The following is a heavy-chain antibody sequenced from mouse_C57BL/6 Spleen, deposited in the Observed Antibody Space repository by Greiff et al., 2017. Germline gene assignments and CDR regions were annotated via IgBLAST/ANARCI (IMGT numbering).Heavy chain of an antibody. V-gene: IGHV14-4*01. J-gene: IGHJ4*01. CDR3: TTLRLLVGDY. D-gene: IGHD3-2*02. Sequence: VQLQQSGAELVRPGASVKMSCTASGFNIKDDYMHWVKQRPEQGLEWIGWIDPENGDTEYSSKFQGKATITADTSSNTAYLQLSSLTSEDTAVYYCTTLRLLVGDYWGQGTSVTVSS. CDR1: GFNIKDDY. CDR2: IDPENGDT.